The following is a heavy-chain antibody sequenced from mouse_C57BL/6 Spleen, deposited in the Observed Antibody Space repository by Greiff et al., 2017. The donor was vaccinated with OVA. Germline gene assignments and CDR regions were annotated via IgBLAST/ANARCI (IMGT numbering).Heavy chain of an antibody. CDR3: ARGTYYYGSSYWYCDV. V-gene: IGHV1-42*01. J-gene: IGHJ1*03. CDR2: INPSTGGT. D-gene: IGHD1-1*01. CDR1: GYSFTGYY. Sequence: VQLQQSGPELVKPGASVKISCKASGYSFTGYYMNWVKQSPEKSLEWIGEINPSTGGTTYNQKFKAKATLTVDKSSSTAYMQLKSLTSEDSAVYYCARGTYYYGSSYWYCDVWGTGTTVTVSS.